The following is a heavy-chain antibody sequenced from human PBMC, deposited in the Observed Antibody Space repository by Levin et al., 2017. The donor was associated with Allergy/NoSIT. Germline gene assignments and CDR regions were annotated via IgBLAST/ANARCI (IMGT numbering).Heavy chain of an antibody. V-gene: IGHV3-7*01. Sequence: GGSLRLSCVASGFTFSNFWMSWVRQAPGKGLEWVANVKQDGSDKYYVDSGKGRFTISRDNAKNSLSLPMDGLRAADTAVYYCATDFLAYWGQGTPVTVSS. CDR1: GFTFSNFW. J-gene: IGHJ4*02. D-gene: IGHD3/OR15-3a*01. CDR3: ATDFLAY. CDR2: VKQDGSDK.